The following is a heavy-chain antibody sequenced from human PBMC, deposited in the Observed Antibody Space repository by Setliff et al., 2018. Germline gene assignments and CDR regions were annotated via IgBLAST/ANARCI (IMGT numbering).Heavy chain of an antibody. CDR1: GGSISNYY. CDR2: IYIGGSA. D-gene: IGHD4-17*01. J-gene: IGHJ4*02. V-gene: IGHV4-4*07. Sequence: PSETLSLTCTVSGGSISNYYWSWIRQPAGKGLEWIGHIYIGGSANYNPSLKSRVTISMDTSRNQFSLKVSSVTAADTAVYYCAGGRRYDYGWDFDYWGQGTLVTVSS. CDR3: AGGRRYDYGWDFDY.